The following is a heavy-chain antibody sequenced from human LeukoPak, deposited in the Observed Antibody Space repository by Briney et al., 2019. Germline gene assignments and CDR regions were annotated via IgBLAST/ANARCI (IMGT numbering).Heavy chain of an antibody. J-gene: IGHJ4*02. CDR3: ARDPWTRPFDY. D-gene: IGHD1-1*01. CDR1: GYTFTGYY. V-gene: IGHV1-2*02. Sequence: ALVKVSCKASGYTFTGYYMHWVRQAPGQGLEWMGWINSNSGGTNYAQKFQGRVTMTRDTSISTAYMELSRLRSDDTAVYYCARDPWTRPFDYWGQGTLVTVSS. CDR2: INSNSGGT.